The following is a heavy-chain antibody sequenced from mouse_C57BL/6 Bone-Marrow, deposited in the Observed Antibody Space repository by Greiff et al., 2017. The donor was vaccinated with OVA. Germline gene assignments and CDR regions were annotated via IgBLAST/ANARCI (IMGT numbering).Heavy chain of an antibody. CDR1: GFNIKDDY. V-gene: IGHV14-4*01. Sequence: EVHLVESGAELVRPGASVKLSCTASGFNIKDDYMHWVKQRPEQGLEWIGWIDPENGDTEYASKFQGKATITADTSSNTAYLQLSSLTSEDTAVYYCTTRDYSNGFAYWGQGTLVTVSA. D-gene: IGHD2-5*01. J-gene: IGHJ3*01. CDR3: TTRDYSNGFAY. CDR2: IDPENGDT.